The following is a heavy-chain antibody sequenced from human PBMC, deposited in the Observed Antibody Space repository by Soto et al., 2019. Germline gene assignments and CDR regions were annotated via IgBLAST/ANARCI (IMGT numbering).Heavy chain of an antibody. Sequence: SVKVSCKASGFTFTSSAVQWVRQARGQRLEWIGWIVVGSGNTNYAQKFQERVTITRDMSTSTAYMELSSLRSEDTAVYYCAAGLGYCSSTSCSLQYYYYYGIDVWGQGTTVTVSS. D-gene: IGHD2-2*01. CDR2: IVVGSGNT. J-gene: IGHJ6*02. V-gene: IGHV1-58*01. CDR3: AAGLGYCSSTSCSLQYYYYYGIDV. CDR1: GFTFTSSA.